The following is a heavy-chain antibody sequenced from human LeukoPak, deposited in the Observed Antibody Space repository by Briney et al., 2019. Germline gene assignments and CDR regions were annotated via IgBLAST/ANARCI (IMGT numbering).Heavy chain of an antibody. CDR1: GYTFTSYG. CDR2: ISVYNGDT. D-gene: IGHD2-21*02. J-gene: IGHJ4*02. CDR3: AREAWGCGGDCYTLALFDY. V-gene: IGHV1-18*01. Sequence: ASVKVSCKASGYTFTSYGISWVRQAPGQGLEWMGWISVYNGDTNYAQSLQGRVTMTADTSTSTAYMELRGLRSDDTAVYYCAREAWGCGGDCYTLALFDYWGQGILVTVSS.